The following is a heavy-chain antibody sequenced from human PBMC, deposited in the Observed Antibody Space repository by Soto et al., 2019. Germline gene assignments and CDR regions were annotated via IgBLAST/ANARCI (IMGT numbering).Heavy chain of an antibody. CDR2: IIPIFGTA. CDR3: ARASSSGGSWLDSWGLDY. D-gene: IGHD2-15*01. CDR1: GGTFSSYA. J-gene: IGHJ4*02. Sequence: GASVKVSCKASGGTFSSYAISWVRQAPGQGLEWMGGIIPIFGTANYAQKFQGRVTITADESTSTAYMELSSLRSEDTAVYYCARASSSGGSWLDSWGLDYWGQGTLVTVSS. V-gene: IGHV1-69*13.